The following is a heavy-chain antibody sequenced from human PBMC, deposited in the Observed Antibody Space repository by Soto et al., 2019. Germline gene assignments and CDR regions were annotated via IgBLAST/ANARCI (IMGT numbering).Heavy chain of an antibody. CDR3: ARGDSGYDDRAYYYYGMDV. V-gene: IGHV1-69*13. J-gene: IGHJ6*02. CDR2: IIPIFGTA. CDR1: GGTFSSYA. D-gene: IGHD5-12*01. Sequence: GASVKVSCKASGGTFSSYAISWARQAPGQGLEWMGGIIPIFGTANYAQKFQGRVTITADESTSTAYMELSSLRSEDTAVYYCARGDSGYDDRAYYYYGMDVWGQGTTVTVSS.